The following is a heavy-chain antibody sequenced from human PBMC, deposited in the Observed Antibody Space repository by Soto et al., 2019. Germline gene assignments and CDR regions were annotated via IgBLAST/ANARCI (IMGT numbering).Heavy chain of an antibody. CDR3: ARRIIALEIFDY. Sequence: SETLSLTCTVSGGSMTRYYWSWIRQPPGKGLEWIGFIYYTGNTKYNASLKSRVTISVDTSKNLFSLKLKSVTAADTAVYYCARRIIALEIFDYWGQGTVVTVSS. CDR2: IYYTGNT. D-gene: IGHD3-10*01. CDR1: GGSMTRYY. V-gene: IGHV4-59*08. J-gene: IGHJ4*02.